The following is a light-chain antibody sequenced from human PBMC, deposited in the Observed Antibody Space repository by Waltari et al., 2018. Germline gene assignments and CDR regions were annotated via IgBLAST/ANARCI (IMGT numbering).Light chain of an antibody. Sequence: QSALTQPASVSGSPGQSITIPCPGTSRYFWGYNLFPWYQQHPGKAPKHIILEGNKGPAGVSHRFSGSKSGNTASLTISGLQAEDEADYYCCSFAGSTTWVFGGGTTLTVL. CDR3: CSFAGSTTWV. V-gene: IGLV2-23*01. J-gene: IGLJ3*02. CDR2: EGN. CDR1: SRYFWGYNL.